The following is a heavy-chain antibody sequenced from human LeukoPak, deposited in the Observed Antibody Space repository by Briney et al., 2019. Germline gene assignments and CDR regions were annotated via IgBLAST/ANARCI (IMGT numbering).Heavy chain of an antibody. CDR2: INPNSGGT. J-gene: IGHJ4*02. V-gene: IGHV1-2*02. CDR3: ARARVPIAVAGLYYFDY. D-gene: IGHD6-19*01. Sequence: ASVTVSCKASGYTFTGYYMHWVRQAPGQGLEWMGWINPNSGGTNYAQKFQGRVTMTRDTSISTAYMELSRLRSDDTAVYYCARARVPIAVAGLYYFDYWGQGALVTVSS. CDR1: GYTFTGYY.